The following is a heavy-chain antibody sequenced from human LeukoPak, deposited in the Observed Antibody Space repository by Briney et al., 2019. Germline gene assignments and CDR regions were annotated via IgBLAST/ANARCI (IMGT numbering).Heavy chain of an antibody. CDR3: ARSGGVYCGGDCGDAFDI. CDR1: GYTFTSYY. D-gene: IGHD2-21*02. J-gene: IGHJ3*02. CDR2: INPNSGGT. Sequence: ASVKVSCKASGYTFTSYYMHWVRQAPGQGLEWMGWINPNSGGTNYAQKFQGRVTMTRDTSTSTVYMELSSLRSEDTAVYYCARSGGVYCGGDCGDAFDIWGQGTMVTVSS. V-gene: IGHV1-2*02.